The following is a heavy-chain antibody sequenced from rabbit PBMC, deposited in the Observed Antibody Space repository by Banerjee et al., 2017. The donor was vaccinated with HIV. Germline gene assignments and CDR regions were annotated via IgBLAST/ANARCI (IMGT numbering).Heavy chain of an antibody. CDR3: ARGYGGYDL. CDR2: ISGGVSGSA. CDR1: GFSFSSSWV. Sequence: QSLEESGGDLVKPGASLTLTCTASGFSFSSSWVCWVRQAPGKGLEWIACISGGVSGSAYSASWAKGRFTISKTSSTTVTLQMTSLTAADTATYFCARGYGGYDLWGPGTLVTVS. D-gene: IGHD2-1*01. J-gene: IGHJ4*01. V-gene: IGHV1S40*01.